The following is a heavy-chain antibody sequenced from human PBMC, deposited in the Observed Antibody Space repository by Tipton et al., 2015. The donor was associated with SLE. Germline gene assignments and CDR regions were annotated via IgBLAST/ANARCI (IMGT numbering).Heavy chain of an antibody. CDR2: IYYTGST. Sequence: TLSLTCTVSGGSISSDNYYWGWIRQPPGKGLEWIGSIYYTGSTHYNPPLQSRVTMSVDTSKNQFSLKLSSVTAADTAVFYCARHWGKDGYNYWYFDLWGRGTLVTVSS. CDR1: GGSISSDNYY. CDR3: ARHWGKDGYNYWYFDL. V-gene: IGHV4-39*01. J-gene: IGHJ2*01. D-gene: IGHD5-24*01.